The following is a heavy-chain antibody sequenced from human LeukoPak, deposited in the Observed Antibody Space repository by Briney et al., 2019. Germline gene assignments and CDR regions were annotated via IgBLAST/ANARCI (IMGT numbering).Heavy chain of an antibody. J-gene: IGHJ4*02. Sequence: SQTLSLTCSVSGGSISSSSYYWGWIRQPPGKGLEWIGNIYYSGSTYYNPSLKSRVTISVDTSKNQFSLKVNSVTAADTAVYYCARSNWNDVFWGQGTLVTVSS. CDR2: IYYSGST. V-gene: IGHV4-39*01. CDR3: ARSNWNDVF. CDR1: GGSISSSSYY. D-gene: IGHD1-1*01.